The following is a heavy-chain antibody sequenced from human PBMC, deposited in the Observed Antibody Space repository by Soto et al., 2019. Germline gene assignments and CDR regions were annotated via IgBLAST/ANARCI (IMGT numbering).Heavy chain of an antibody. V-gene: IGHV1-3*01. CDR2: TNAGNGNT. Sequence: ASLKVSCKASGYTFTSYAMHWVRQAPGQRLEWMGWTNAGNGNTKYSQKFQGRVTITRDTSASTAYMELSSLRSEDTAVHYCATCRIRYHSSGYYDGIYGMDVWGQGTTVTVSS. CDR3: ATCRIRYHSSGYYDGIYGMDV. CDR1: GYTFTSYA. D-gene: IGHD3-22*01. J-gene: IGHJ6*02.